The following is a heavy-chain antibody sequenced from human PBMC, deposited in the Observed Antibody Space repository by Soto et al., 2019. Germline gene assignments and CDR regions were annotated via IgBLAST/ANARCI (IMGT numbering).Heavy chain of an antibody. D-gene: IGHD2-2*02. CDR3: AIVVVPAAIPESYGMDV. CDR2: IYYSGST. Sequence: NPSETQSLTCTVSGGSISSGDYYWSWIRQPPGKGLEWIGYIYYSGSTYYNPSLKSRVTISVDTSKNQFSLKLSSVTAADTAVYYCAIVVVPAAIPESYGMDVWGQGTTVTVSS. J-gene: IGHJ6*02. V-gene: IGHV4-30-4*01. CDR1: GGSISSGDYY.